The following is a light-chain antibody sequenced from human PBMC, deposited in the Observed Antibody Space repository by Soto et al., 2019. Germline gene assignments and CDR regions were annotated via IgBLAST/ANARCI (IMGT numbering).Light chain of an antibody. CDR1: QSVSSN. CDR2: GAS. CDR3: QQYNNWPGT. Sequence: EIVITQSPATLSVSPGERATLSCRASQSVSSNLVWYQQKPGQAPRLLIYGASTRATGIPARFSGSGSGTEFTLTISSLQSEDFAVYYCQQYNNWPGTFGQGPKVEI. V-gene: IGKV3-15*01. J-gene: IGKJ1*01.